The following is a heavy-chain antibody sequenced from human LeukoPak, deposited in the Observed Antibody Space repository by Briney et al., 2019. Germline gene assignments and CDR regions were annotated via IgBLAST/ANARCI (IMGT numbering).Heavy chain of an antibody. V-gene: IGHV3-30*18. J-gene: IGHJ4*02. CDR3: AKGGVLWFGELLPHYYFDY. D-gene: IGHD3-10*01. CDR1: GFTFSSYG. CDR2: ISYDGGNK. Sequence: PGGSLRLSCAASGFTFSSYGMHWVRQAPGKGLEWVAVISYDGGNKYYADSVKGRFTISRDNSKNTLYLQMNSLRAEDTAVYYCAKGGVLWFGELLPHYYFDYWGQGTLVTVSS.